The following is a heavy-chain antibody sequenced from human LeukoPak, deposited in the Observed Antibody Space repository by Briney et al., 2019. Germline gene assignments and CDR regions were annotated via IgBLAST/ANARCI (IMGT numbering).Heavy chain of an antibody. Sequence: QPGRSLRLSCAASGFTFSSYGMHWVRQAPGKGLEWGAVISYDGSNKYYADSVKGRFTISRDNSKNTLYLQMNSLRAEDTAVYYCAKTRGRGYYDSSGLGYYFDYWGQGTLVTVSS. CDR1: GFTFSSYG. CDR2: ISYDGSNK. D-gene: IGHD3-22*01. J-gene: IGHJ4*02. V-gene: IGHV3-30*18. CDR3: AKTRGRGYYDSSGLGYYFDY.